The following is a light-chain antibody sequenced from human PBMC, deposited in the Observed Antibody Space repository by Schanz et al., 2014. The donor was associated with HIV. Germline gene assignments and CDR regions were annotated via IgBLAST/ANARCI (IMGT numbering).Light chain of an antibody. CDR1: QSISGW. V-gene: IGKV1-5*01. CDR3: QQCVTYPYT. J-gene: IGKJ2*01. Sequence: DIQMTQSPSTLSASVGDRISITCRASQSISGWLAWYQQKPGKAPDLLIYEASILETGVPSRFSGSGSGTDFTLTISSLQPEDFATYYCQQCVTYPYTFGQGTRLDVK. CDR2: EAS.